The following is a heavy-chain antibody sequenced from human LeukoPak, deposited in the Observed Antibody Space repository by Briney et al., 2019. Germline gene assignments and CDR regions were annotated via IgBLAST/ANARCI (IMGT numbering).Heavy chain of an antibody. CDR3: AIFSSWKSRAFDY. CDR1: GGSISSGGYY. J-gene: IGHJ4*02. V-gene: IGHV4-31*03. Sequence: SETLSLTCTVSGGSISSGGYYWSWIRQHPGKGLEWIGYIYYSGSTYYNPSLKSRVTISVDTSKNQFSLKLSSVTAADTAVYYCAIFSSWKSRAFDYWGQGTLVTVSS. CDR2: IYYSGST. D-gene: IGHD6-6*01.